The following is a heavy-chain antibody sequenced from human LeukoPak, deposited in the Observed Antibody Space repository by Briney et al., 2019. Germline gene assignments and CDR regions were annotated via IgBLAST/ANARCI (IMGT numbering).Heavy chain of an antibody. D-gene: IGHD3-22*01. CDR2: TPYDGSNN. CDR1: GFTFSSYG. J-gene: IGHJ4*02. CDR3: AKDNSGYSDY. V-gene: IGHV3-30*02. Sequence: GGSLRLSCAASGFTFSSYGMHWVRQAPGKGLEWVAFTPYDGSNNYYADSVKGRFTISRDNSKNTLYLQMNSLRAEDTALYYCAKDNSGYSDYWGQGTLVTVSS.